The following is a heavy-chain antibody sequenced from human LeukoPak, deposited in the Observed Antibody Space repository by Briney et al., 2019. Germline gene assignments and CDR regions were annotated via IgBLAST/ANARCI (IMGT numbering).Heavy chain of an antibody. V-gene: IGHV1-2*04. Sequence: ASVKVSCKASGYTFTGYYMHWVRQAPGQGLEWMGWINPNSGGTNYAQKFQGWVTMTRDTSISTAYMELSRLRSDDTAVYYCARAPYSSGGWSVWYYFDYWGQGTLVTVSS. J-gene: IGHJ4*02. CDR1: GYTFTGYY. D-gene: IGHD6-19*01. CDR2: INPNSGGT. CDR3: ARAPYSSGGWSVWYYFDY.